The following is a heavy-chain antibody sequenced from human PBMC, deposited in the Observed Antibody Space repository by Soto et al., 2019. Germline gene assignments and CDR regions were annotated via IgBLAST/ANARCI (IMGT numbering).Heavy chain of an antibody. CDR2: INSDGSST. V-gene: IGHV3-74*01. Sequence: GGSLRLSCAASGFTFSSYWMHWVRQAPGKGLVWVSRINSDGSSTSYADSVKGRFTISRDNAKNTLYLQMNSLRAEDTAVYYCARDRHPYYDILTRYYYYYYYGMDVWGQGTPVPVSS. D-gene: IGHD3-9*01. CDR3: ARDRHPYYDILTRYYYYYYYGMDV. J-gene: IGHJ6*02. CDR1: GFTFSSYW.